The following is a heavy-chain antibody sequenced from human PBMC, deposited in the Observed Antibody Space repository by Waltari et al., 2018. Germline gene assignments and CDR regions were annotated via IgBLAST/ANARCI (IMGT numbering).Heavy chain of an antibody. J-gene: IGHJ6*02. D-gene: IGHD1-26*01. V-gene: IGHV1-69*08. CDR2: IIPIFGTA. CDR3: ARDKWEPYYYYDGMDV. Sequence: QVQLVQSGAEVKKPGSSVKVSCKASGGTFSSYAISWVRQAPGQGLEWMGRIIPIFGTANYAQKFQGRVTITADKSTSTAYMELSSLRSEDTAVYYCARDKWEPYYYYDGMDVWGQGTTVTVSS. CDR1: GGTFSSYA.